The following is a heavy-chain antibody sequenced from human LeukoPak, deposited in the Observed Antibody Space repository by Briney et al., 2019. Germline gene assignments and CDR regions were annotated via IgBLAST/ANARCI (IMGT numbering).Heavy chain of an antibody. CDR2: MNPNSGST. V-gene: IGHV1-8*01. CDR1: GYTFTSYD. Sequence: ASVKVSCKASGYTFTSYDFNWVRQATGQGLEWTGWMNPNSGSTGYAQKFQGRVTMTRNTSISTAYMELSSLRSEDTAVYYCARGMGSGSYSAAYYFDYWGQGTLVTVSS. CDR3: ARGMGSGSYSAAYYFDY. J-gene: IGHJ4*02. D-gene: IGHD3-22*01.